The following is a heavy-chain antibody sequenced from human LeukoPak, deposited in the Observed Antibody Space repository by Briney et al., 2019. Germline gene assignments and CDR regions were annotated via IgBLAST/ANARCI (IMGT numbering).Heavy chain of an antibody. D-gene: IGHD2-2*01. Sequence: PSETLSLTCTVSGGSISSSSYYWGWIRQPPGKGLEWIGSIYYSGSTYYNPSLKSRVTISVDTSRNQFSLKLSSVTAADTAVCYCARGLVPAAMRWFDPWGQGTLVTVSS. CDR3: ARGLVPAAMRWFDP. CDR2: IYYSGST. J-gene: IGHJ5*02. V-gene: IGHV4-39*07. CDR1: GGSISSSSYY.